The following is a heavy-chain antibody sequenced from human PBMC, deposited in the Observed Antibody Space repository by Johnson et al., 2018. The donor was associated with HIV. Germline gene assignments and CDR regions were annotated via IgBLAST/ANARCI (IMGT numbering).Heavy chain of an antibody. Sequence: QVQLVESGGGLVQPGGSLRLSCAASGFTFSDYYMSWIRQAPGKGLEWVAVISYDGSNKYYADSVKGRFTIARDNAKNSLYLQMNNLRVEDTAVYYCARDWGLYNWNDPGAFDIWGQGTMVTVSS. CDR1: GFTFSDYY. J-gene: IGHJ3*02. CDR2: ISYDGSNK. D-gene: IGHD1-1*01. CDR3: ARDWGLYNWNDPGAFDI. V-gene: IGHV3-11*01.